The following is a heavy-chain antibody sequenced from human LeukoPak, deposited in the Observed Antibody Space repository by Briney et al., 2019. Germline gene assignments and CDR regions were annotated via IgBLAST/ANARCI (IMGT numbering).Heavy chain of an antibody. CDR2: IYHSGNT. CDR3: ARHNGYSSGWYGGDY. V-gene: IGHV4-39*01. Sequence: TLSLTCTVSGGSISSGSYYWSWIRQPAGKGLEWIGSIYHSGNTYYNPSLKSRVTISVDTSKNQFSLKLSSVTAADTAVYYCARHNGYSSGWYGGDYWGQGTLVTVSS. CDR1: GGSISSGSYY. D-gene: IGHD6-19*01. J-gene: IGHJ4*02.